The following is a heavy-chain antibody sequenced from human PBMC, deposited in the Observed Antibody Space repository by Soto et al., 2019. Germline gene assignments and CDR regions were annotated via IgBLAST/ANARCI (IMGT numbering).Heavy chain of an antibody. Sequence: ADPTLVNPTETLTLTCTFSGFSITSPGMSVSWIRQPPGRALEWLALIESDDYDKYYSTSLKTRLTISKDTRKNQVVLTMANMDPADTATYYCARSIRGPRKFNGMDVWGKGTTVTVSS. CDR2: IESDDYDK. CDR3: ARSIRGPRKFNGMDV. V-gene: IGHV2-70*13. CDR1: GFSITSPGMS. J-gene: IGHJ6*04. D-gene: IGHD1-20*01.